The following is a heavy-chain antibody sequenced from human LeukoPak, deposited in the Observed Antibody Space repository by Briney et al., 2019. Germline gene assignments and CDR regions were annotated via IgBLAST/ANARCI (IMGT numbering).Heavy chain of an antibody. CDR3: ARASITMVRGVIRSREFDY. CDR1: GYTFTGYY. CDR2: INPNSGGT. D-gene: IGHD3-10*01. Sequence: ASVKVSCKASGYTFTGYYMHWVRQAPGQGLEWMGWINPNSGGTNYAQKFQGWVTMTRDTSISTAYMELSRLRSDDTAVYYCARASITMVRGVIRSREFDYWGQGTLVTVSS. J-gene: IGHJ4*02. V-gene: IGHV1-2*04.